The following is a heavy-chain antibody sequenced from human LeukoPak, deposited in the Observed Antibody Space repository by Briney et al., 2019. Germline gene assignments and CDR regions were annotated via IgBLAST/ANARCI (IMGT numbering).Heavy chain of an antibody. J-gene: IGHJ4*02. CDR3: ARGEYYDFWSGYLDY. Sequence: SETLSLTCTVSGGSISSSYWSWIRQPPGKGLEWIGYIYYSGSTNYNPSLKSRVTISVDTSKNQFSLKLSSVTAADTAVYYCARGEYYDFWSGYLDYWGQGTLVTVSS. CDR2: IYYSGST. V-gene: IGHV4-59*01. D-gene: IGHD3-3*01. CDR1: GGSISSSY.